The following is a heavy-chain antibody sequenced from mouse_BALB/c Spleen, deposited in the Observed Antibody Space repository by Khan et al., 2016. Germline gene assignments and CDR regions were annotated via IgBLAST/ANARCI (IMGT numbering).Heavy chain of an antibody. CDR1: GYTFTSYT. J-gene: IGHJ4*01. CDR3: ARGGYYYGSSYYAMDY. Sequence: QVQLKQSGAELARPGASVKMSCKASGYTFTSYTMHWVKQRPGQGLEWIGYINPSRGYTNYNQKFKDKATLTADKSSSTAYMQLSSLTSEDSAVYYCARGGYYYGSSYYAMDYWGQGTSVTVSS. CDR2: INPSRGYT. V-gene: IGHV1-4*01. D-gene: IGHD1-1*01.